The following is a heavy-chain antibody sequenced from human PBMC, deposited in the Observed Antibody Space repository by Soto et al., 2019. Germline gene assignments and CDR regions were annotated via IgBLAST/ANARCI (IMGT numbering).Heavy chain of an antibody. CDR1: GFTFSSYA. D-gene: IGHD3-10*01. J-gene: IGHJ4*02. V-gene: IGHV3-23*01. CDR2: ISGSGGST. Sequence: GGSLRLSCAASGFTFSSYAMSWVRQAPGKGLEWVSAISGSGGSTYYADSVKGRFTISRDNSKNTLYLQMNSLRAEDTAVYYCAKADVLLWFGDRDYWGQGTLVTVSS. CDR3: AKADVLLWFGDRDY.